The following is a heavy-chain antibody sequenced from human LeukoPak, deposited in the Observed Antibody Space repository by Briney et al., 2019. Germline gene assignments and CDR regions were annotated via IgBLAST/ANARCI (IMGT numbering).Heavy chain of an antibody. V-gene: IGHV1-69*13. CDR3: ATLPGIVGATTYYYYGMDV. CDR1: GYTFTSYA. D-gene: IGHD1-26*01. Sequence: SVTVSCTASGYTFTSYAISWVRQAPGQGLEWMGGIIPIFGTANYAQKFQGRVTITADESTSTAYMELSSLRSEDTAVYYCATLPGIVGATTYYYYGMDVWGQGTTVTVSS. J-gene: IGHJ6*02. CDR2: IIPIFGTA.